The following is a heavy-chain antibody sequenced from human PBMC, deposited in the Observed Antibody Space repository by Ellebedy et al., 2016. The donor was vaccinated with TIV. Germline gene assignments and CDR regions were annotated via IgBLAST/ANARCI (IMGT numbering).Heavy chain of an antibody. Sequence: SETLSLTCTVSGGSISSYYWSWIRQPPGKGLEWIGYIYYSGSTNYNPSLKSRVTISVDTSKNQFSLKLSSVTAADTAVYYCARDSHTLGMYYWGQGTLVTVSS. CDR2: IYYSGST. CDR1: GGSISSYY. D-gene: IGHD7-27*01. V-gene: IGHV4-59*12. CDR3: ARDSHTLGMYY. J-gene: IGHJ4*02.